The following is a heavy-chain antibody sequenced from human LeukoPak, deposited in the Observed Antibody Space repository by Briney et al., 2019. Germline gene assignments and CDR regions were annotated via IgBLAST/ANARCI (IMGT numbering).Heavy chain of an antibody. J-gene: IGHJ4*02. CDR3: AKDPYYYDTSGYNGDY. CDR1: GFTFSNYA. D-gene: IGHD3-22*01. Sequence: PGGSLRLSCAASGFTFSNYAVSWVRQAPGKGPEWVSSISGSGGSTYYADSVKGRFTISRDNSKNTLFLRMNSLRAEDTAVYYCAKDPYYYDTSGYNGDYWGQGTLVTVSS. V-gene: IGHV3-23*01. CDR2: ISGSGGST.